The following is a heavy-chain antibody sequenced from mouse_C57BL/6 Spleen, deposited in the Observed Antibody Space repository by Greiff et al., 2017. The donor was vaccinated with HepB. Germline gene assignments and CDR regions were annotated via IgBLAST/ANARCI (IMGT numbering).Heavy chain of an antibody. CDR1: GFTFSDYG. CDR2: ISSGSSTI. J-gene: IGHJ3*01. Sequence: EVQVVESGGGLVKPGGSLKLSCAASGFTFSDYGMHWVRQAPEKGLEWVAYISSGSSTIYYADTVKGRFTISRDNAKHTMFLQMTSLRSEDTAMYYCAYGAWFAYWGQGTLVTVSA. D-gene: IGHD1-1*02. CDR3: AYGAWFAY. V-gene: IGHV5-17*01.